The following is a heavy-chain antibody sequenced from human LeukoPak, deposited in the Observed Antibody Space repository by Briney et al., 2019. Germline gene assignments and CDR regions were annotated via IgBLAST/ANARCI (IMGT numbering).Heavy chain of an antibody. CDR1: GFTFSSYA. D-gene: IGHD1-7*01. CDR3: ARDTNWNYDVGGRFDP. CDR2: ISGSGGST. J-gene: IGHJ5*02. Sequence: GALRLSCAASGFTFSSYAMSWVRQAPGKGLEWVSAISGSGGSTYYADSVKGRFTISRDNSKNTLYLQMNSLRAEDTAVYYCARDTNWNYDVGGRFDPWGQGTLVTVSS. V-gene: IGHV3-23*01.